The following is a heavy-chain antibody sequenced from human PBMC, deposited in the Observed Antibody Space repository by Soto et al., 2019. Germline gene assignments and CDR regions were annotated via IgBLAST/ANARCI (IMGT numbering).Heavy chain of an antibody. CDR2: IIPIFGTA. D-gene: IGHD2-2*01. CDR1: VSTFSSYA. J-gene: IGHJ6*02. V-gene: IGHV1-69*13. Sequence: SVKVSCKASVSTFSSYAISRLLQAPGQALQWMGGIIPIFGTANYAQKFQGRVTITADESTSTAYMELSSLRAEDTAVYYCARSQGSSTSLEIYYYYYYGMDVWGQGTTVTVS. CDR3: ARSQGSSTSLEIYYYYYYGMDV.